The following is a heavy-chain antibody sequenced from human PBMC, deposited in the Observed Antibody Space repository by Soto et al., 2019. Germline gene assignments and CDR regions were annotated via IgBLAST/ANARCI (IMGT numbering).Heavy chain of an antibody. Sequence: ASVKVSCKASGYTFTSYGISWVRQAPGQGLEWMGWISAYNGNTNYAQKLQGRVTMTTDTSTSTAYMELRSLRSDDTAVYYCAKVVRGRDDILTAPRLDPGGKETLFTVPS. V-gene: IGHV1-18*01. D-gene: IGHD3-9*01. CDR3: AKVVRGRDDILTAPRLDP. J-gene: IGHJ5*02. CDR2: ISAYNGNT. CDR1: GYTFTSYG.